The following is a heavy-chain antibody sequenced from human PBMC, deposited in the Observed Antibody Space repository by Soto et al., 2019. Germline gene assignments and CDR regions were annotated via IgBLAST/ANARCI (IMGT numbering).Heavy chain of an antibody. CDR2: TSHSGGT. V-gene: IGHV4-34*01. J-gene: IGHJ3*02. Sequence: QVQLQQWGAGLLKPSETLSLTCAVYGGFVSSGSYYWSWIRQPPGKGLEWIGETSHSGGTHFNPSLKSRVTISVDTSKNQFSLMMSSVTAADTVLYYCARVERGTATTVVDAFDIWGPGTMVTVSS. CDR3: ARVERGTATTVVDAFDI. D-gene: IGHD1-1*01. CDR1: GGFVSSGSYY.